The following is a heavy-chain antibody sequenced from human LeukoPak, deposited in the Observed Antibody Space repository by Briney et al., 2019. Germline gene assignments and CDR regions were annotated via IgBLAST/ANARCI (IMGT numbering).Heavy chain of an antibody. Sequence: PGGSLRLSCAASGFTVSSNYMSWVRQAPGKGLERVSVIYSGGSTYYADSVKGRFTISRDNSKNTLYLQMNSLRAEDTAVYYCARSGIYYYYYYMDVWGKGTTVTVSS. V-gene: IGHV3-53*01. J-gene: IGHJ6*03. CDR1: GFTVSSNY. CDR3: ARSGIYYYYYYMDV. D-gene: IGHD6-13*01. CDR2: IYSGGST.